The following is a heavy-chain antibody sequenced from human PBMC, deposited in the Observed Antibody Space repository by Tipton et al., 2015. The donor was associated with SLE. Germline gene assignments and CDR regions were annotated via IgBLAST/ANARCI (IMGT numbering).Heavy chain of an antibody. J-gene: IGHJ5*02. CDR2: IRYDGSNK. Sequence: SLRLSCAASGFTFSPYGMHWVRQAPGKGLEWVAFIRYDGSNKYYADSVKGRFTISRDNSKNTLYLQMNSLRAEDTAVYYCARGGFLEWLEPLAFDPWGQGTLVTVSS. CDR3: ARGGFLEWLEPLAFDP. CDR1: GFTFSPYG. V-gene: IGHV3-30*02. D-gene: IGHD3-3*01.